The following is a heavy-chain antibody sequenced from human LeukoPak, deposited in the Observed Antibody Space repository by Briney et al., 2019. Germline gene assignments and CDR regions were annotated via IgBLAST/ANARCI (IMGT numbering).Heavy chain of an antibody. CDR2: IYYSGST. Sequence: PSETLSLTCTVPGGSISRYFWNWIRQPPGKGPEWIGYIYYSGSTNYNPSLKSRVTISIDTSKNQFSLKLSSVTAADTAVYYCARRAYSSGYYFFDYWGQGTLVTVSS. CDR3: ARRAYSSGYYFFDY. J-gene: IGHJ4*02. V-gene: IGHV4-59*01. D-gene: IGHD3-22*01. CDR1: GGSISRYF.